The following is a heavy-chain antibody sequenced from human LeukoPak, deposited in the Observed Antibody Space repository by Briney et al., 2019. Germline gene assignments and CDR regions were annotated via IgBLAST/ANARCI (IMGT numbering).Heavy chain of an antibody. Sequence: SVKVSCKASGGTFSSYAISWVRQAPGQGLEWMGRIIPILGIANYAQKFQGRVTITADKSTSTAYMELSSLRAEDTAVYYCASGAYSSGSIDYWGQGTLVTVSS. CDR2: IIPILGIA. V-gene: IGHV1-69*04. CDR1: GGTFSSYA. D-gene: IGHD6-19*01. CDR3: ASGAYSSGSIDY. J-gene: IGHJ4*02.